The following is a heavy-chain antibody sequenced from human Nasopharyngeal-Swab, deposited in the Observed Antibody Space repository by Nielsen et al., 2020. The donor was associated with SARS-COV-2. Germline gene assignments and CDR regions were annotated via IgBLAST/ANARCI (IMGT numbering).Heavy chain of an antibody. Sequence: SETLSLTCTVSGGSISSIPFYWSWVRQSPGKGLEWIVTVYYGGRTYYHPSLKSRVTLSVDSSNNQFSLKLTSVSAADSAVYYCARGRASMTYWGQGTLVTVSS. D-gene: IGHD6-6*01. CDR1: GGSISSIPFY. CDR3: ARGRASMTY. V-gene: IGHV4-39*01. CDR2: VYYGGRT. J-gene: IGHJ4*02.